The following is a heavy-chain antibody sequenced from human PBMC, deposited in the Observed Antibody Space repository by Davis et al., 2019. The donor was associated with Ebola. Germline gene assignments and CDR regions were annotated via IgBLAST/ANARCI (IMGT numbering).Heavy chain of an antibody. CDR2: INHSGTT. D-gene: IGHD6-19*01. Sequence: SETLSLTCAAYGGSFSGYYWSWIRQPPGKGLEWIGEINHSGTTNYNPSLKSRVTISVDTSKNQFSLKLSSVTAADTAVYCCARGGAVAGPWGQGTLVTVSS. CDR1: GGSFSGYY. V-gene: IGHV4-34*01. CDR3: ARGGAVAGP. J-gene: IGHJ5*02.